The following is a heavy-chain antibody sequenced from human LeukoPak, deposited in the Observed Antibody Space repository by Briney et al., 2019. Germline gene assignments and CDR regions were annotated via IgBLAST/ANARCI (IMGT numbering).Heavy chain of an antibody. V-gene: IGHV3-73*01. Sequence: PGGSLRLSCAASGFTFSGSVMHWVRQASGKGLEWLGHIRSKANNYATAYAASVKGRFTISRDDSKNTAYLQVNGLKIEDTAVYYCARHGLAFDYWGQGTLVTVSS. CDR3: ARHGLAFDY. CDR1: GFTFSGSV. D-gene: IGHD3-16*01. J-gene: IGHJ4*02. CDR2: IRSKANNYAT.